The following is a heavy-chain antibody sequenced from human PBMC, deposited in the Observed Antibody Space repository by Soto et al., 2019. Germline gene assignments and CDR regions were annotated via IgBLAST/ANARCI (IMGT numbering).Heavy chain of an antibody. V-gene: IGHV1-18*04. CDR1: CYTFTSYG. D-gene: IGHD4-17*01. J-gene: IGHJ5*02. CDR2: ISAYNGNT. CDR3: ARESSRLPHDP. Sequence: SAQVSCRASCYTFTSYGISWVRQAPGQGLEWMGWISAYNGNTNYAQKLQGRVTMTTDTSTSTAYMELRSLRSDDTAVYYCARESSRLPHDPWGQGTLVTVSS.